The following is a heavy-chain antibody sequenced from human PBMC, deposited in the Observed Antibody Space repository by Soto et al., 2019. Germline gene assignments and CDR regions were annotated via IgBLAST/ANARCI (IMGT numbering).Heavy chain of an antibody. D-gene: IGHD2-8*01. J-gene: IGHJ3*02. CDR1: GFTVSSNY. V-gene: IGHV3-23*01. Sequence: GGSLRLSCAASGFTVSSNYMSWVRQAPGKGLEWVSAISGSGCSTYYADSVKGRFTISRDNSKNTLYLQMNSLRAEDTAVYYCAKDRNERDDGDAFDIWGQGTMVTVSS. CDR3: AKDRNERDDGDAFDI. CDR2: ISGSGCST.